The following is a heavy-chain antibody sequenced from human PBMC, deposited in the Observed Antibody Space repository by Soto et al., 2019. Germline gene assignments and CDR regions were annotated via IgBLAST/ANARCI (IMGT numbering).Heavy chain of an antibody. D-gene: IGHD6-13*01. CDR2: ISYGGSNK. J-gene: IGHJ6*02. Sequence: GGSLRLSCAASGFTFSSYGMHWVRQAPGKGLEWVAVISYGGSNKYYADSVKGRFTISRDNSKNTLYLQMNSLRAEDTAVYYCAKDLGLGGSWDYGMDVWGQGTTVTAP. CDR1: GFTFSSYG. CDR3: AKDLGLGGSWDYGMDV. V-gene: IGHV3-30*18.